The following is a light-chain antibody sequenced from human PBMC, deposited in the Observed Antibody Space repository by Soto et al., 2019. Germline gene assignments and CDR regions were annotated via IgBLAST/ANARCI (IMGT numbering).Light chain of an antibody. J-gene: IGKJ3*01. Sequence: DIQMTQSPSSLSASVGDRVTITCQASHDITSYLNWYQHKPGKAPKLLIYDASILEAGVPSRFSGNGSETDFNLTISSLQPDDVATYYFQKCACLPIFGPGTTVD. V-gene: IGKV1-33*01. CDR1: HDITSY. CDR2: DAS. CDR3: QKCACLPI.